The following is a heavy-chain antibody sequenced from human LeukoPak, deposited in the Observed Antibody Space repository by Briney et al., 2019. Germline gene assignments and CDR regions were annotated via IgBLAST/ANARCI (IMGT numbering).Heavy chain of an antibody. CDR1: GFTVSSNY. D-gene: IGHD3-10*01. CDR2: IYGGGST. CDR3: ASSGHYLPNYFDY. V-gene: IGHV3-66*01. J-gene: IGHJ4*02. Sequence: GGSLRLSCAASGFTVSSNYMSWVRQAPGKGLEWVSVIYGGGSTYYADSVKGRFTISRDNSKNTLYLQMNSLRAEDTAVYYCASSGHYLPNYFDYWGQGTLVTVSS.